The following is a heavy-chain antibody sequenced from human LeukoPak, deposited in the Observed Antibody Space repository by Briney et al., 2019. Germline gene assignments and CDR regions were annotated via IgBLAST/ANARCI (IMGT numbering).Heavy chain of an antibody. Sequence: PGGSLRLSCAASGFTVSSNYMSWVRQAPGKGLEWVSVIYSGGSTFYADSVKGRFTVSRDNAKSTLSLQMNSLRAEDTAIYYCAKYYYDSTSYYRSWGQGTLVTVSS. J-gene: IGHJ4*02. CDR1: GFTVSSNY. D-gene: IGHD3-22*01. CDR3: AKYYYDSTSYYRS. V-gene: IGHV3-53*01. CDR2: IYSGGST.